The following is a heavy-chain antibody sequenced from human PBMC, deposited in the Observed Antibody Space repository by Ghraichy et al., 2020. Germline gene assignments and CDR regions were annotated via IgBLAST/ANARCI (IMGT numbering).Heavy chain of an antibody. V-gene: IGHV4-34*01. CDR3: ARLPLRGVIQATSY. J-gene: IGHJ4*02. CDR1: GGSFSGYY. D-gene: IGHD3-10*01. Sequence: SETLSLTCAVYGGSFSGYYWSWIRQPPGKGLEWIGEINHSGSTNYNPSLKSRVTISVDTSKNQFSLKLSSVTAADTAVYYCARLPLRGVIQATSYWGQGTLVTVSS. CDR2: INHSGST.